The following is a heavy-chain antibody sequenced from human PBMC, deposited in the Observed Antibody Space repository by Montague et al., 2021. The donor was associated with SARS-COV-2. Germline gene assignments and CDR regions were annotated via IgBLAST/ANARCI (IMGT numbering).Heavy chain of an antibody. CDR1: GGSINGYY. J-gene: IGHJ4*02. V-gene: IGHV4-59*08. D-gene: IGHD1-26*01. CDR3: ARLRTGSYVFDY. Sequence: SETLSLTCTVSGGSINGYYWSWIRQSPGKGLDWIGYIYYTGNTNYNPSLKGRVTISLDTSKSQFSLRLSSVTAADTAVYYCARLRTGSYVFDYWGQGALVTVSS. CDR2: IYYTGNT.